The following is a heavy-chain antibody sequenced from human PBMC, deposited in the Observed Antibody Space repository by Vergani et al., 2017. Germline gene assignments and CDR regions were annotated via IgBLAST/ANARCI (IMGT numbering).Heavy chain of an antibody. D-gene: IGHD3-10*01. CDR3: AKQYFVSGNYLFDY. J-gene: IGHJ4*02. CDR1: GFTFSSYA. CDR2: ISGSGGNT. V-gene: IGHV3-23*01. Sequence: EVQLLESGGNLIQPGGSLRLSCGASGFTFSSYAMTWVRLAPGKGLQWVSAISGSGGNTFYTDSVKGRFTISRDNSKNMLFLQMNNLRTEDTAIYYCAKQYFVSGNYLFDYSGQGTLVTVSS.